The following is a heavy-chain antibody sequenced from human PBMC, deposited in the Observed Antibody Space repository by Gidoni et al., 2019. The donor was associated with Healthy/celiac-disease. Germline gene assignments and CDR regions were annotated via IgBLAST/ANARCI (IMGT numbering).Heavy chain of an antibody. Sequence: EVQLVASGGGLVQPGGSLRLSCAASGFTVSSNYMSWVRQAQGKGLEGVSVIYSGGSTYDAASVKGRFTISRDNSKNTLYLQMNSRRAEDTAVYYCARGHSGWPYYFDYWGQGTLVTVSS. CDR3: ARGHSGWPYYFDY. J-gene: IGHJ4*02. D-gene: IGHD6-19*01. V-gene: IGHV3-66*02. CDR2: IYSGGST. CDR1: GFTVSSNY.